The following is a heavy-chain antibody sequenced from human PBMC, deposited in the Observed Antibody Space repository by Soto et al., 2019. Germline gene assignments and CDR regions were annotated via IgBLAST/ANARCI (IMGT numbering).Heavy chain of an antibody. CDR1: GGFNSGSSYY. Sequence: SETLSLTGTVAGGFNSGSSYYWGWIRQPPGKGLEWIGSIYYSGSTYYNPSLKSRVIISVDTSKNQFSLKLSSVTAAYTAVYYCASPKIAFYNWFDPWGQGTLVTVSS. J-gene: IGHJ5*02. V-gene: IGHV4-39*01. D-gene: IGHD3-3*02. CDR2: IYYSGST. CDR3: ASPKIAFYNWFDP.